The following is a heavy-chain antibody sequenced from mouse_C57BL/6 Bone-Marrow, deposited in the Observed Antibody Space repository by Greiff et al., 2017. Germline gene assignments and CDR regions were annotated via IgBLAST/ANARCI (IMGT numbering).Heavy chain of an antibody. CDR3: ARSGYYGSSYGRYFDV. CDR2: IYPRSGNT. V-gene: IGHV1-81*01. CDR1: GYTFTSYG. J-gene: IGHJ1*03. D-gene: IGHD1-1*01. Sequence: QVQLQQSGAELARPGASVKLSCKASGYTFTSYGISWVKQRTGQGLEWIGEIYPRSGNTYYNEKFKGKAILTADKSSSTAYMELRSLTSEDSAVYFCARSGYYGSSYGRYFDVWGTGTTVTVSS.